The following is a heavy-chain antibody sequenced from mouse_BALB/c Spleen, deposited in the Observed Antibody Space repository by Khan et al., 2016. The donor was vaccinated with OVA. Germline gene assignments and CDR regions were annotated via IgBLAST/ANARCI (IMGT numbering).Heavy chain of an antibody. CDR3: ARRNYFGCTFAY. J-gene: IGHJ3*01. V-gene: IGHV1-77*01. Sequence: QVQLKQSGAELARPGASVKLSCKASGYTFTDYYINWVKQRTGQGLEWIGEISPGSGDIYYNERFKGKATLSADQSSSPAYMQLSSLTSEASAGYCCARRNYFGCTFAYGGQGTLVTVSA. D-gene: IGHD1-2*01. CDR2: ISPGSGDI. CDR1: GYTFTDYY.